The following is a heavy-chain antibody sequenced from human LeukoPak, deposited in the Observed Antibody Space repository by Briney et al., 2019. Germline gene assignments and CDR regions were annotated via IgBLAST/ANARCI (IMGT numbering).Heavy chain of an antibody. D-gene: IGHD3-16*02. J-gene: IGHJ4*02. CDR1: GFTFSSYK. CDR2: ISSSGGTK. Sequence: GGSLRLSCAASGFTFSSYKMNWVRQAPGKGLEWVSYISSSGGTKYYADSVKGRFTISRDNAKNSLYLQMISLRAEDTALYYCARVEGFIDYWGQGPLVTVSS. V-gene: IGHV3-48*03. CDR3: ARVEGFIDY.